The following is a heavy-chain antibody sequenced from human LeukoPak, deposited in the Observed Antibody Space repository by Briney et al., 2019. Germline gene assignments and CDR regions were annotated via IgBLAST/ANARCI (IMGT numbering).Heavy chain of an antibody. V-gene: IGHV3-23*01. J-gene: IGHJ4*02. CDR3: AKDRSGQGDYFDY. D-gene: IGHD2-15*01. CDR2: ISGGGGST. Sequence: GGSLRLSCAASGFTFSNYAMNWVRQAPGKGLEWVSTISGGGGSTYYADSVKGRFTISRDSSKNTLYLQMNSLRAEDTAVYYCAKDRSGQGDYFDYWGQGTLVTVSS. CDR1: GFTFSNYA.